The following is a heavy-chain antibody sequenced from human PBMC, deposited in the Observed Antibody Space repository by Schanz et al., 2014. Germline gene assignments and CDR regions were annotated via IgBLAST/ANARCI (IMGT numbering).Heavy chain of an antibody. Sequence: VQLVESGGGLVRPGGSLKLSCAASGFTFSASAMHWVRQAPGKGLEWVAVMSYDGSNKYYADSVKGRFTISRDNAENTLYLQMNSLRADDTAVYYCARDLLVSHYDFWSGNDYWGQGTLVTVSS. V-gene: IGHV3-30-3*01. J-gene: IGHJ4*02. CDR3: ARDLLVSHYDFWSGNDY. CDR2: MSYDGSNK. CDR1: GFTFSASA. D-gene: IGHD3-3*01.